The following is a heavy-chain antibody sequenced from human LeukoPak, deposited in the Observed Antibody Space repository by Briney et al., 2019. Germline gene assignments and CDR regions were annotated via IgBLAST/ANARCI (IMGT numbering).Heavy chain of an antibody. CDR2: IWYDGSNK. CDR3: ARDGHDSHFDY. V-gene: IGHV3-33*08. CDR1: GFTFSSYS. Sequence: GGSLRLSCAASGFTFSSYSMSWVRQAPGKGLEWVAVIWYDGSNKYYADSVKGRFTISRDNSKNTLYLQMNSLRAEDTAVYYCARDGHDSHFDYWGQGTLVTVSS. J-gene: IGHJ4*02. D-gene: IGHD1-1*01.